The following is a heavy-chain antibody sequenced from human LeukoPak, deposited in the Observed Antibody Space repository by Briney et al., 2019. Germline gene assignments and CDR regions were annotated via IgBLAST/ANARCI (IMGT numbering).Heavy chain of an antibody. J-gene: IGHJ4*02. D-gene: IGHD1-14*01. CDR2: IKQDGSEK. Sequence: GGALRLSCAASGFTFSTYWMSWVRQAPGKGLEWVANIKQDGSEKYYVDSVKDRFTISRDNAKNSLYLQMNSLRVEDTAVYYCARNVYRTFDSWDQGTLVTVSS. CDR3: ARNVYRTFDS. V-gene: IGHV3-7*01. CDR1: GFTFSTYW.